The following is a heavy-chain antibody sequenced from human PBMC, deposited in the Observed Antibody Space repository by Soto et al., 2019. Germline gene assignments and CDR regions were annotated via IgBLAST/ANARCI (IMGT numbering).Heavy chain of an antibody. J-gene: IGHJ4*02. Sequence: GGSLRLCCAASGSTFGTYTMNWVRQAPGKGLEWVSALGGGGDTHYAESVKGRFTISRDYSKNILLLQMNSLRDEDSAIYYCTKDRHPDGIWTFAFWGQGTLVTVSS. CDR1: GSTFGTYT. D-gene: IGHD3-9*01. CDR3: TKDRHPDGIWTFAF. V-gene: IGHV3-23*01. CDR2: LGGGGDT.